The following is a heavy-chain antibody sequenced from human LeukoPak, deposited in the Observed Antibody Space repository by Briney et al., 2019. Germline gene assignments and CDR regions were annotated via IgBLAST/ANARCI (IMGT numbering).Heavy chain of an antibody. CDR3: ARDYSYYYDSSGYSKATNWFGP. CDR1: GFTFSSYS. V-gene: IGHV3-48*01. Sequence: GGSLRLSCAASGFTFSSYSMNWVRQAPGKGLEWVSYISSSSSTIYYADSVKGRFTISRDNAKNSLYLQMNSLRAEDTAVYYCARDYSYYYDSSGYSKATNWFGPWGQGTLVTVSS. J-gene: IGHJ5*02. CDR2: ISSSSSTI. D-gene: IGHD3-22*01.